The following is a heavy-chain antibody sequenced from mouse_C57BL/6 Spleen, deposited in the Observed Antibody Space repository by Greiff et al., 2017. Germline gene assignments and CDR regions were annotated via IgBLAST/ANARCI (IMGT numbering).Heavy chain of an antibody. D-gene: IGHD1-1*01. CDR3: ARDEDYYGSSHYFDY. CDR2: ISDGGSYT. CDR1: GFTFSSYA. Sequence: EVKLMESGGGLVKPGGSLKLSCAASGFTFSSYAMSWVRQTPEKRLEWVATISDGGSYTYYPDNVKGRFTISRDKAKNNLYLQMSHLKSEDTAIYYCARDEDYYGSSHYFDYWGQGTTLTVSS. V-gene: IGHV5-4*01. J-gene: IGHJ2*01.